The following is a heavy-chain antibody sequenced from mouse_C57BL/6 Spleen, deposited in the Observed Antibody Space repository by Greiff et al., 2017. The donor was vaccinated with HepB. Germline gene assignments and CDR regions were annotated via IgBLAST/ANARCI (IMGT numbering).Heavy chain of an antibody. CDR3: ARETEGNYEGFAY. CDR1: GYTFTSYW. V-gene: IGHV1-64*01. J-gene: IGHJ3*01. CDR2: IHPNSGST. Sequence: QVQLQQPGAELVKPGASVKLSCKASGYTFTSYWMHWVKQRPGQGLEWIGMIHPNSGSTNYNEKFKSKATLTVDKSSSTADMQLGSLTSEDSAVYYCARETEGNYEGFAYWGQGTLVTVSA. D-gene: IGHD2-1*01.